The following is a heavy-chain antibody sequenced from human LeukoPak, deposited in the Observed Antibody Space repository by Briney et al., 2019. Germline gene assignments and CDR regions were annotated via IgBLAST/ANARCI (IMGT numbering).Heavy chain of an antibody. J-gene: IGHJ4*02. CDR3: ARGGVDGGFDY. CDR2: INSDGSEG. V-gene: IGHV3-7*01. D-gene: IGHD3-16*01. CDR1: GFTFSGFW. Sequence: PGGSLRLSCAVSGFTFSGFWMSWSRQAPGKGLEWVASINSDGSEGYYADVVKGRITISRDNVKNTLYLQMNSLRAEDTALYYCARGGVDGGFDYWGQGTLITVSS.